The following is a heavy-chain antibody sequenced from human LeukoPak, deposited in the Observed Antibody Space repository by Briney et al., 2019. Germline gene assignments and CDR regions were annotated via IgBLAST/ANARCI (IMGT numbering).Heavy chain of an antibody. CDR1: GYTFTGYY. CDR2: INPSGGST. CDR3: ARDDYSNPAFDY. Sequence: EASVKVSCKASGYTFTGYYMHWVRQAPGQGLEWMGIINPSGGSTSYAQKFQGRVTMTRDTSISTAYMELSRLRSDDTAVYYCARDDYSNPAFDYWGQGTLVTVSS. V-gene: IGHV1-2*02. D-gene: IGHD4-11*01. J-gene: IGHJ4*02.